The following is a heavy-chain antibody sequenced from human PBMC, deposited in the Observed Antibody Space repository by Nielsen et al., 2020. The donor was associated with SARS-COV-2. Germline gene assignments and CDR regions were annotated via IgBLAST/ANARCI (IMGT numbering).Heavy chain of an antibody. J-gene: IGHJ4*02. D-gene: IGHD3-16*02. CDR3: ASSGMYDYVWGSYRRDLLDY. Sequence: ASVKVSCKASGYTFTSYYMHWVRQAPGQGLEWMGIIIPSGGSTSYAQKFQGRVTMTRDTSTSTVYMELSSLRSEDTAVYYCASSGMYDYVWGSYRRDLLDYWGQGTLVTVSS. CDR2: IIPSGGST. V-gene: IGHV1-46*01. CDR1: GYTFTSYY.